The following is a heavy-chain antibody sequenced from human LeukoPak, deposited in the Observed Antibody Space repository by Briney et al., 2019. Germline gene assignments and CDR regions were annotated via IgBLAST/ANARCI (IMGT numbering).Heavy chain of an antibody. D-gene: IGHD3-10*01. CDR3: ARGQTYYLTF. Sequence: ASVKVSCKASGYTLTSYGISWVRQAPGQGLEWMGGIIPIFGTANYAQKFQGRVTITADESTSTAYMELSSLRSEDTAVYYCARGQTYYLTFWGQGTLVTVSS. J-gene: IGHJ4*02. V-gene: IGHV1-69*13. CDR1: GYTLTSYG. CDR2: IIPIFGTA.